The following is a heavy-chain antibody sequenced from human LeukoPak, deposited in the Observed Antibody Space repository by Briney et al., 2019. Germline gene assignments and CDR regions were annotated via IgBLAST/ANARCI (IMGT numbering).Heavy chain of an antibody. CDR3: ARQSRGDYYGWFDP. V-gene: IGHV4-39*01. CDR1: GGSILDSTYY. D-gene: IGHD3-22*01. CDR2: IFYTGNT. J-gene: IGHJ5*02. Sequence: SETLSLTCTVSGGSILDSTYYWAWIRQPPGKGLEWIATIFYTGNTHYNPSLKSRVTMSVDTVKNQFSLNLNSVTAADTAVYYCARQSRGDYYGWFDPWGQGTLVTVSS.